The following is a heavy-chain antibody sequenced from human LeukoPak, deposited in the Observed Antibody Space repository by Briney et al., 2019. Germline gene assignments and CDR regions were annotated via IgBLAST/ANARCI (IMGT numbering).Heavy chain of an antibody. D-gene: IGHD5-24*01. Sequence: GGSLRLSCAASGFTVSSNYMSWVRQAPGKGLEWVSVIYSGGSTYYADSVKGRFTISRDNSKNTLYLQMNSLRAEDTAVYYCARDQQDGYIDYWGQGTLVTVSS. J-gene: IGHJ4*02. CDR3: ARDQQDGYIDY. V-gene: IGHV3-53*01. CDR2: IYSGGST. CDR1: GFTVSSNY.